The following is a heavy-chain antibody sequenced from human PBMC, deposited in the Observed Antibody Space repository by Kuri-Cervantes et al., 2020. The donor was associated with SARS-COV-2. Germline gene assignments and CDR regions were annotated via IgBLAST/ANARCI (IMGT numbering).Heavy chain of an antibody. Sequence: GESLKISCVGTGFTFSGYTMNWVRQAPGKALQWVSSISGSGSYIYYADSVKGRFTVSRDGAKNSLYLQMNNLRGEDTAVYYCVRVAGEGPVYYYYMDVWGKGTTVTVSS. CDR3: VRVAGEGPVYYYYMDV. CDR2: ISGSGSYI. V-gene: IGHV3-21*01. CDR1: GFTFSGYT. J-gene: IGHJ6*03.